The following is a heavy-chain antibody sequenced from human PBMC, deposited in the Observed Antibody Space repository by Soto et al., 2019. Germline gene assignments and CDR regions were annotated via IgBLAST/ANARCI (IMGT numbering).Heavy chain of an antibody. CDR1: GDTFRSYA. CDR2: IIPMAGTV. Sequence: QVHLVQSGAEVKKHGSSVKVSCKASGDTFRSYAFSWVRQAPGQGLEWMGGIIPMAGTVKYAQKLQGRVTITPDESTTPAPMELSTPPSQDTALYYSARTLIRFSRYHHRTDVWGQGNTVTGPS. V-gene: IGHV1-69*01. CDR3: ARTLIRFSRYHHRTDV. D-gene: IGHD3-3*01. J-gene: IGHJ6*02.